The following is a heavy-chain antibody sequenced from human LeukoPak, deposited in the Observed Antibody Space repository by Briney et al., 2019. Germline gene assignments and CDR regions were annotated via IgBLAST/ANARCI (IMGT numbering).Heavy chain of an antibody. CDR1: GGSISSYY. V-gene: IGHV4-4*07. CDR3: ARENYDILTGYDY. D-gene: IGHD3-9*01. CDR2: IYTSGTI. Sequence: SETLSLTCTVSGGSISSYYWSWIRQPAGTALEWIGRIYTSGTITYNPSLQSRVTMSVDTSKNQFSLKLSSVTAADTAVYYCARENYDILTGYDYWGQGTLVTVSS. J-gene: IGHJ4*02.